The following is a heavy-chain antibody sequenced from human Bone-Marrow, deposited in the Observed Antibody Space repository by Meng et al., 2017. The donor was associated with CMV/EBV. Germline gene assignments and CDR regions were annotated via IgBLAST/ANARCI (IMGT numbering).Heavy chain of an antibody. CDR1: GFTVSSYA. CDR3: AKDANFRRPHYGMDV. D-gene: IGHD2/OR15-2a*01. Sequence: GESLKISCAASGFTVSSYAMHWARQAPGKGLQWVAVMSFDASNKYYADSVKGRFTISRDNSKNTLHLEMNSLRAEDTALYYCAKDANFRRPHYGMDVWGQGTTVTVSS. J-gene: IGHJ6*02. V-gene: IGHV3-30-3*01. CDR2: MSFDASNK.